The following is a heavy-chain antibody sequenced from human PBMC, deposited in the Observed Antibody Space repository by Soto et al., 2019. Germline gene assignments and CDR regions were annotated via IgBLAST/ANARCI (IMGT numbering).Heavy chain of an antibody. CDR1: GGSISSYY. Sequence: PSETLSLTCTVSGGSISSYYWSWIRQPPGKGLEWIGYIYYSGSTNYNPSLKSRVTISVDTSKNQFSLKLSSVTAADTAVYYCARRHCSSTSCYLGYWGQGTLVTVS. CDR3: ARRHCSSTSCYLGY. CDR2: IYYSGST. J-gene: IGHJ4*02. D-gene: IGHD2-2*01. V-gene: IGHV4-59*08.